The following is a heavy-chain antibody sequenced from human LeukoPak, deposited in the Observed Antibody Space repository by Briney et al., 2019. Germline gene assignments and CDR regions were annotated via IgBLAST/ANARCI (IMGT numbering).Heavy chain of an antibody. V-gene: IGHV3-23*01. D-gene: IGHD3-3*01. CDR3: AKDGRGVVTNWFDP. Sequence: PGGSLRLSCAASGFTFSSYAMSWVRQAPGKGLEWASAISGSGGSTYYADSVKGRFTISRDNSKNTLYLQMNSLRAEDTAVYYCAKDGRGVVTNWFDPWGQGTLVTVSS. J-gene: IGHJ5*02. CDR1: GFTFSSYA. CDR2: ISGSGGST.